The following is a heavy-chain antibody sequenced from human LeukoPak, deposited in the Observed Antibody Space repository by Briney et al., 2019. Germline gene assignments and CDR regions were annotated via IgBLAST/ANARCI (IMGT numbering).Heavy chain of an antibody. CDR3: AGVSRGGSGSGAFDI. CDR2: IYYGGST. J-gene: IGHJ3*02. D-gene: IGHD3-10*01. V-gene: IGHV4-30-4*01. Sequence: SETLSLTCTVSNGSISSYDSYWSWIRQPPGKGLDWIAYIYYGGSTDSTPSLKSRVTISVDTSKNQFSLRLTSVTAADTAVYYCAGVSRGGSGSGAFDIWGQGTIVTVSS. CDR1: NGSISSYDSY.